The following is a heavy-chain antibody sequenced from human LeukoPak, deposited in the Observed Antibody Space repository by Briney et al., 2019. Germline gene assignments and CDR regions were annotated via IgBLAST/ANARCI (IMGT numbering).Heavy chain of an antibody. CDR3: ARDLNILEWSPTGMDV. CDR2: INPNSGGT. CDR1: GYTFTSYD. J-gene: IGHJ6*02. Sequence: ASVKVSCKASGYTFTSYDINWVRQATGQGLEWMGWINPNSGGTNYAQKFQGWVTMTRDTSISTAYMELSRLRSDDTAVYYCARDLNILEWSPTGMDVWGQGTTVTVSS. D-gene: IGHD3-3*01. V-gene: IGHV1-2*04.